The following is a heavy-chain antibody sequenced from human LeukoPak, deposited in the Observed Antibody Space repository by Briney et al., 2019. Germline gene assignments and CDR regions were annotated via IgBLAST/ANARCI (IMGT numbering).Heavy chain of an antibody. CDR2: IKQDGSEK. D-gene: IGHD3-16*02. V-gene: IGHV3-7*01. CDR1: GFTFSSYW. J-gene: IGHJ4*02. Sequence: GSLRLSCAASGFTFSSYWMSWVRQAPGKGLEWVANIKQDGSEKYYVDSVKGRFTISRDNAKNSLYLQMNSLRAEDTAVYYCARVGYDYVWGSYRYTPGYWGQGTLVTVSS. CDR3: ARVGYDYVWGSYRYTPGY.